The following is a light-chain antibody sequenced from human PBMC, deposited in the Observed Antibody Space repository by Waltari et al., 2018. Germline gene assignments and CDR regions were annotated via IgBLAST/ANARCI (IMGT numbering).Light chain of an antibody. CDR1: QSVGRS. CDR2: DAS. J-gene: IGKJ2*01. V-gene: IGKV3-11*01. CDR3: QLRSNRPPYA. Sequence: EIVLTQSPATLSLSPGQRATLSCRASQSVGRSLGWYQQKVGQAPRLLIFDASNRATGVPARFSGSGPGIEFTLTISRLEPDDFAVYYCQLRSNRPPYAFGQGTKLEMK.